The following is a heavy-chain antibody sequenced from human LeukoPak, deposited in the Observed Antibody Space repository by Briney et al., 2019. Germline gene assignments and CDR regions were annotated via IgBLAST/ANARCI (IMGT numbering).Heavy chain of an antibody. Sequence: PGGSLRLSCAASGFTFSDYYMSWIRQAPGKGLEWVSYISSSGSTIYYADSVKGRFTISRDNSKNTLYLQMNSLRAEDTAVYYCAKDGGSYYKFPDYWGQGTLVTVSS. CDR2: ISSSGSTI. CDR3: AKDGGSYYKFPDY. J-gene: IGHJ4*02. CDR1: GFTFSDYY. D-gene: IGHD1-26*01. V-gene: IGHV3-11*04.